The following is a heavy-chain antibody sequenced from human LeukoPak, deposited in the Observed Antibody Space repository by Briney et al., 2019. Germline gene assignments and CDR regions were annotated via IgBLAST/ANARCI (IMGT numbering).Heavy chain of an antibody. Sequence: GGSLRLSCAASGFTFSSYEMNWVRQGPGKGLEWVSYISSSGSTIYYADPVKSRFTISRDNAKNSLYLQMNSLRAEDTAVYYCAELGITMIGGVWGKGTTVTNSS. CDR3: AELGITMIGGV. J-gene: IGHJ6*04. CDR2: ISSSGSTI. V-gene: IGHV3-48*03. CDR1: GFTFSSYE. D-gene: IGHD3-10*02.